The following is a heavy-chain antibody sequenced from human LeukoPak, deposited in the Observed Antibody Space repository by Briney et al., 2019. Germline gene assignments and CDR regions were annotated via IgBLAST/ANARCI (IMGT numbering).Heavy chain of an antibody. V-gene: IGHV3-48*03. D-gene: IGHD5-24*01. CDR3: ARDKGVRDGYFDY. J-gene: IGHJ4*02. CDR2: ISHSGRTK. CDR1: GFTFSSYE. Sequence: GGSLRLSCAASGFTFSSYEMNWVRQAPGKGLEWIAYISHSGRTKDYADSVEGRLSISRDNAKNSVYLQMDSLRVEDTAIYFCARDKGVRDGYFDYWGQGVLVTVSS.